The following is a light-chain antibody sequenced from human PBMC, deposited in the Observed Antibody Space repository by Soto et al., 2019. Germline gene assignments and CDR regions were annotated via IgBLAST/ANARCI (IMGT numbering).Light chain of an antibody. V-gene: IGKV1-33*01. CDR2: DAS. J-gene: IGKJ1*01. Sequence: DIQMTQSPSSLSASVVDRVTITCQASQDISNYLNWYQQKPGKAPKLLIYDASNLETGVPSRFSGSGSGTDFTFTISSLQPEDIATYYCQQYDNLSWTFGQGTKVEIK. CDR1: QDISNY. CDR3: QQYDNLSWT.